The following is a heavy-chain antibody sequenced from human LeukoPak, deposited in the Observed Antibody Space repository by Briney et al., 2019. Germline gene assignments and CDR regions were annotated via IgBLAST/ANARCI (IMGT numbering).Heavy chain of an antibody. CDR3: ATESYGGA. J-gene: IGHJ4*02. V-gene: IGHV3-53*01. D-gene: IGHD1-26*01. Sequence: GGSLRLSCAASDFTVSSNSMSWVRRAPGKGLEWVSVTYSSGSTHYADSVKGRFTISRDSSKNTLYLQMNSLRAEDTAVYYCATESYGGAWGQGTLVTVSS. CDR2: TYSSGST. CDR1: DFTVSSNS.